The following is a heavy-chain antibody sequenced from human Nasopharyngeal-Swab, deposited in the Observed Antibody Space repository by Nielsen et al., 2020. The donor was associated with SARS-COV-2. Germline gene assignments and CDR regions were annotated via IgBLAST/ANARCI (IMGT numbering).Heavy chain of an antibody. J-gene: IGHJ4*02. CDR3: ARHRHRSSGNPHYFDY. CDR2: IYYSGST. Sequence: SETLSLTCTVSGGSISSSSYYWGWIRQPPGKGLEWIGSIYYSGSTYYHPSLKSRVTISVDTSKNQFSLKLSSVTAADTAVYYCARHRHRSSGNPHYFDYWGQGTLVTVSS. V-gene: IGHV4-39*01. CDR1: GGSISSSSYY. D-gene: IGHD3-22*01.